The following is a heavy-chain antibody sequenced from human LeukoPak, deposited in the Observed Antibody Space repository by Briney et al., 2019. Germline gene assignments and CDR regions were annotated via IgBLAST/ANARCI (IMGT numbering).Heavy chain of an antibody. V-gene: IGHV3-23*01. CDR2: ISGSGGST. Sequence: PGGSLRLSCAASVFTFSNYGMSWVRQAPGKGLEWVSAISGSGGSTYYPDSVKGRFTISRDNSMNTLYLQMNSLRAEDTAVYYCAKGPSGSYYPGYFDYWGQGTLVTVSS. D-gene: IGHD1-26*01. J-gene: IGHJ4*02. CDR3: AKGPSGSYYPGYFDY. CDR1: VFTFSNYG.